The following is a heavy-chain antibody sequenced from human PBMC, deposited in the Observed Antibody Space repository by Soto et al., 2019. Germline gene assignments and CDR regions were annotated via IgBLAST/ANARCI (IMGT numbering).Heavy chain of an antibody. V-gene: IGHV3-74*01. CDR1: GFTFSSFW. J-gene: IGHJ4*02. Sequence: EVQLVESGGGLVQPGGSLRLSCAVSGFTFSSFWMHWVRQAPGEGLVWVSRINTDRSSTSYADSEKGRFTISRDNTKKILSVHMKSLRVDDTARYYGAKSGVDSFGLSYWGQGTLVTVSS. CDR3: AKSGVDSFGLSY. CDR2: INTDRSST. D-gene: IGHD5-18*01.